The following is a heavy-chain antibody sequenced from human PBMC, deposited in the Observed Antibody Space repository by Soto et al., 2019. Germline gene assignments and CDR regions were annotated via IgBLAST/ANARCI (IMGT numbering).Heavy chain of an antibody. CDR1: GFTFNNYA. D-gene: IGHD4-17*01. CDR3: ARDGTTGTTNYHYAMDV. V-gene: IGHV3-23*01. J-gene: IGHJ6*02. CDR2: ISGSGGVS. Sequence: PGGSLRLSCAASGFTFNNYAMNWVRQAPGKGLEWVSAISGSGGVSYHADSVKGRFTISRDNAKNSLYLQMDSLRAEDTAVYFCARDGTTGTTNYHYAMDVWGQGTTVTVSS.